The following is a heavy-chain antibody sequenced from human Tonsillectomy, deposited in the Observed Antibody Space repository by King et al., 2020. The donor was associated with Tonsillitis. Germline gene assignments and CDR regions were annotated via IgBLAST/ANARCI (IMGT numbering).Heavy chain of an antibody. CDR3: ARERRGNYFTFDV. J-gene: IGHJ3*01. CDR1: GFNFSDYF. V-gene: IGHV3-11*01. CDR2: MSSSGSAT. Sequence: VQLVESGGGLVKPGGSLKLSCVASGFNFSDYFMSWIRQAPGKGLEWISYMSSSGSATYYADSVKGRFTISRDNAKNSLYLQVNSLRVDDSAVYYCARERRGNYFTFDVWGQGTLIAVSS. D-gene: IGHD2/OR15-2a*01.